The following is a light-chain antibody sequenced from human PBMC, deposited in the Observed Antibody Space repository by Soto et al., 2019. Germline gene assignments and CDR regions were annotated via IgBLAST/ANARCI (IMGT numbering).Light chain of an antibody. Sequence: VLTQSPDTLSLSPWERVTLSCRASQTVINSNVAWYRQKPGQPPRLLIPGASSRATVVADRFRGDGSVKDFTLHISRLDDEDFEVYFCQPYGDLPLTFGRGTRL. CDR2: GAS. CDR1: QTVINSN. CDR3: QPYGDLPLT. V-gene: IGKV3-20*01. J-gene: IGKJ2*01.